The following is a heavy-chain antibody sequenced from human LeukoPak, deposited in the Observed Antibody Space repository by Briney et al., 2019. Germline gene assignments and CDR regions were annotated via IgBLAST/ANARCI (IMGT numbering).Heavy chain of an antibody. V-gene: IGHV4-59*01. CDR1: GGSISSYY. D-gene: IGHD6-13*01. J-gene: IGHJ6*03. CDR3: ARLSIAAAGTYYYYYYYMDV. CDR2: IYYSGST. Sequence: SETLSLTCTVSGGSISSYYWSWIRQPPGKGLECIGYIYYSGSTNYNPSLKRRVTISVDTSKNQFSLKLSAVTAADTAVYYCARLSIAAAGTYYYYYYYMDVWGKGTTVTVS.